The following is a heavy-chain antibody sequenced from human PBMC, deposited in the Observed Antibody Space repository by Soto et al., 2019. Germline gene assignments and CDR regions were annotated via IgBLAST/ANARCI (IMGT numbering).Heavy chain of an antibody. V-gene: IGHV2-5*02. CDR2: IYWDDDK. J-gene: IGHJ5*02. Sequence: QITLRESGPTLVKPTQTLTLTCTFSGFSLTTRGVGVGWIRQPPGKALECLALIYWDDDKRYNPSLQSRLSITKDNSKNQVVLTMTNVDPVDTATYYCAHIPNYYQYDWFDPWGQGTLVSVSS. D-gene: IGHD3-16*01. CDR1: GFSLTTRGVG. CDR3: AHIPNYYQYDWFDP.